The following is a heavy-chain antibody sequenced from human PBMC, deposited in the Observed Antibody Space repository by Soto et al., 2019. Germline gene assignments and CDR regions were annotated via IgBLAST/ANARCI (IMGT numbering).Heavy chain of an antibody. CDR2: IYYSGST. J-gene: IGHJ6*02. D-gene: IGHD3-10*01. CDR1: GGSISSGDYY. V-gene: IGHV4-30-4*01. Sequence: QVQLQESGPGLVKPSQTLSLTCTVSGGSISSGDYYWSWIRQPPGKGLEWIGYIYYSGSTYYNPSLKRRVTISVDTSRNQFSLKLSSVTAADPAVYYCARVGFGELLAHGMDVWGQGTTVTVSS. CDR3: ARVGFGELLAHGMDV.